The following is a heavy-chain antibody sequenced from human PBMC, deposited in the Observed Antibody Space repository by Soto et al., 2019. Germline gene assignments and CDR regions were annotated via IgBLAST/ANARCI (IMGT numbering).Heavy chain of an antibody. D-gene: IGHD4-17*01. CDR2: IYYSGST. CDR1: GGSISSYY. V-gene: IGHV4-59*12. CDR3: ARDNHGDYADYYYYNGMDV. Sequence: PSETLSLTCTVSGGSISSYYWSWIRQPPGKGLEWIGYIYYSGSTYYNPSLKSRVTISVDTSKNQFSLKLSSVTAADTAVYYCARDNHGDYADYYYYNGMDVWGQGTTVTVSS. J-gene: IGHJ6*02.